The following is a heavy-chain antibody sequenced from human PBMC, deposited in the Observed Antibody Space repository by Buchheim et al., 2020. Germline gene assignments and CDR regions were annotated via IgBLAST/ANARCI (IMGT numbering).Heavy chain of an antibody. J-gene: IGHJ6*02. V-gene: IGHV3-7*01. CDR3: ATYRLGFCSGDACHEMDV. CDR2: INKDGSEK. D-gene: IGHD2-15*01. Sequence: DVQLVESGGGLVQPGGSLRLSCAAPGFRFSVYWMTWVRQAPGKGLEWVANINKDGSEKNYVDSVKGRFSISRDNAENALYLQMNSLRAEDTAIYYCATYRLGFCSGDACHEMDVWGQGTT. CDR1: GFRFSVYW.